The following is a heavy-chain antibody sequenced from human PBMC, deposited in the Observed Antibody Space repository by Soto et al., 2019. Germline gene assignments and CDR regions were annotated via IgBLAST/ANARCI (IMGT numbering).Heavy chain of an antibody. CDR1: GYTFTSYG. Sequence: QVQLVQSGAEVKKPGASVKVSCKASGYTFTSYGISWVRQAPGQGLEWMGWISAYNGNTNYAQKLQGRVTMTTDTPTSTAYMELRSLRSDDTAVYYCARDKDYYDFWSGYYTDIYYYGMDVWGQGTTVTVSS. V-gene: IGHV1-18*01. D-gene: IGHD3-3*01. CDR3: ARDKDYYDFWSGYYTDIYYYGMDV. J-gene: IGHJ6*02. CDR2: ISAYNGNT.